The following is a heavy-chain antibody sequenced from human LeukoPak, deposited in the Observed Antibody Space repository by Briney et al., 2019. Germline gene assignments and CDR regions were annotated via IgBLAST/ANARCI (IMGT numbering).Heavy chain of an antibody. CDR1: GYTFTGYY. Sequence: ASVKVSCKASGYTFTGYYMHWVRQAPGQGLEWMGWINPNSGGTNYAQKFQGRVTMTRDTSISTAYMELSRLRCEETAVYYCARDPTGRLRFLEWVYFDYWGQGTLVTVSS. CDR2: INPNSGGT. CDR3: ARDPTGRLRFLEWVYFDY. D-gene: IGHD3-3*01. J-gene: IGHJ4*02. V-gene: IGHV1-2*02.